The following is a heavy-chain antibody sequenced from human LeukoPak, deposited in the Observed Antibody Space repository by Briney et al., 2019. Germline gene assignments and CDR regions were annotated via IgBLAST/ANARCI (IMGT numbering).Heavy chain of an antibody. CDR1: GLTFSNAW. J-gene: IGHJ3*02. CDR3: TTAVVVTGDAFDI. V-gene: IGHV3-15*07. D-gene: IGHD2-21*02. CDR2: IKSKTDGGTT. Sequence: GGSLRLSCAASGLTFSNAWMNWVRQAPGKGLEWVGRIKSKTDGGTTDYAAPVKGRFTISRDDSKNTLYLQMNSLKTEDTAVYYCTTAVVVTGDAFDIWGQGTMVTVSS.